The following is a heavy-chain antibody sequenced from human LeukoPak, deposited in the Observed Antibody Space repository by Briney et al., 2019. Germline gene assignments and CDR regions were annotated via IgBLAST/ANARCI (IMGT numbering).Heavy chain of an antibody. CDR1: GFTFSSYA. J-gene: IGHJ4*02. CDR3: AKDLLIAARPLYYFDY. CDR2: ISGSGGST. D-gene: IGHD6-6*01. Sequence: GGSLRLSCAASGFTFSSYAMSWVRQAPGRGLEWVSAISGSGGSTYYADSVKGRFTISRDNSKNTLYLQMNSLRAEDTAVYYCAKDLLIAARPLYYFDYWGQGTLVTVSS. V-gene: IGHV3-23*01.